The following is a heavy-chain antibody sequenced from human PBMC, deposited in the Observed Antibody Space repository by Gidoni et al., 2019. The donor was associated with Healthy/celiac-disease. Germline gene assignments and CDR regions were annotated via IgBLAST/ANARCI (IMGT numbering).Heavy chain of an antibody. V-gene: IGHV1-8*01. CDR1: GYTFTSYD. CDR3: ATSRGYDFWSGYYKKNWFDP. Sequence: QVQLVQSGAEVKKPGASVQVSCKASGYTFTSYDINWVRQATGQGLEWMGWMNPNSGNTGYAQKFQGRVTMTRNTSISTAYMELSSLRSEDTAVYYCATSRGYDFWSGYYKKNWFDPWGQGTLVTVSS. CDR2: MNPNSGNT. D-gene: IGHD3-3*01. J-gene: IGHJ5*02.